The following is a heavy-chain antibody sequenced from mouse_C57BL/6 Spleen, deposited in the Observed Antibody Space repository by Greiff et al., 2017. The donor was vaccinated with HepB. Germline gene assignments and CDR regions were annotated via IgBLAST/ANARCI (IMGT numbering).Heavy chain of an antibody. CDR1: GFTFSDYY. CDR2: ISNGGGST. Sequence: EVHLVESGGGLVQPGGSLKLSCAASGFTFSDYYMYWVRQTPEKRLEWVAYISNGGGSTYYPDTVKGRFTISRDNAKNTLYLQMSRLKSEDTAMYYCARRIYYGYFDYWGPGTTLTVSS. CDR3: ARRIYYGYFDY. D-gene: IGHD2-1*01. J-gene: IGHJ2*01. V-gene: IGHV5-12*01.